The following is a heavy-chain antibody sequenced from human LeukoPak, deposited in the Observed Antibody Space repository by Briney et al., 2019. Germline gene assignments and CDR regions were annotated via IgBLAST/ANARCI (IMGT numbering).Heavy chain of an antibody. CDR1: GFTVSSNY. V-gene: IGHV3-53*01. CDR2: IYSGGST. Sequence: QPGGSLRLSCAASGFTVSSNYMSWVRQAPGKGLEWVSVIYSGGSTYYADSVKGRFTISRDNSKNTLYLQMNSLRAEDTAVYYCARHVGAHPVSWFDPWGQGTLVTVSS. CDR3: ARHVGAHPVSWFDP. D-gene: IGHD1-26*01. J-gene: IGHJ5*02.